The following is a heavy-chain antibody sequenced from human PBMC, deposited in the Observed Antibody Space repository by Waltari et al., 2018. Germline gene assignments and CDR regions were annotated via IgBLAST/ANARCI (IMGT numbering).Heavy chain of an antibody. Sequence: EVQLVESGGDLIKPGGSLRLSCAASGLHFRHAWFPCVRQAPGKGLEWVGRIKSKDDGGTADYAAPVKGRFTISRNDSKQTLYLYMNNLETEDTGVYYCTTPRGFSGYDSNFDYWGQGTLVTV. J-gene: IGHJ4*02. D-gene: IGHD5-12*01. CDR2: IKSKDDGGTA. CDR3: TTPRGFSGYDSNFDY. CDR1: GLHFRHAW. V-gene: IGHV3-15*01.